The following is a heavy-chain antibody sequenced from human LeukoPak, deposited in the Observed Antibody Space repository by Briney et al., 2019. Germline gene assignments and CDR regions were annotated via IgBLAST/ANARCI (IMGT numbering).Heavy chain of an antibody. CDR1: GFTLSSDY. CDR2: IYSGGPT. CDR3: ARDGGSGSSWYHSWCDP. J-gene: IGHJ5*02. V-gene: IGHV3-66*01. Sequence: PGGSLRLSCAASGFTLSSDYMNWVRQAPGKGLEWVSVIYSGGPTYFADSVKGRFTIFRDTSTNTLYLQMSSLRVEDTAVYECARDGGSGSSWYHSWCDPWGQGTLVTVSS. D-gene: IGHD6-13*01.